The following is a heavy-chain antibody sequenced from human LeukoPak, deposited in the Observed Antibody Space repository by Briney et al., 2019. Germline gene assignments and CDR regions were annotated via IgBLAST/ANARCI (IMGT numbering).Heavy chain of an antibody. CDR3: ARRGAAAGYFDF. J-gene: IGHJ4*02. Sequence: ASVKDSCKASGYTFTGYYMHWVRQAAGQGLEGMGWINPNNGGTNYAQKFQGRVTMTRDTSISTAYMELSRLRSDDTAVYYCARRGAAAGYFDFWGQGTLVTVSS. V-gene: IGHV1-2*02. D-gene: IGHD6-13*01. CDR1: GYTFTGYY. CDR2: INPNNGGT.